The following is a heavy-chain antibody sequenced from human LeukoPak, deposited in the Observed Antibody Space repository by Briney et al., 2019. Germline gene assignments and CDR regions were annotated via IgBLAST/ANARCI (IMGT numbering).Heavy chain of an antibody. CDR3: ARARIAAAIRSCWFDP. CDR1: GGSISSYY. Sequence: SETLSLTCTVSGGSISSYYWSWIRQPPGKGLEWIGYIYYSGSTNYNPSLKSRVTISVDTSKNQFSLKLSSVTAADTAVYYCARARIAAAIRSCWFDPWGQGTLVTVSS. J-gene: IGHJ5*02. V-gene: IGHV4-59*01. CDR2: IYYSGST. D-gene: IGHD6-13*01.